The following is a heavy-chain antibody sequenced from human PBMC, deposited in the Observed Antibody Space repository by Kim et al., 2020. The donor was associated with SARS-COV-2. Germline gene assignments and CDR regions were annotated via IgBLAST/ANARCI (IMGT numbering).Heavy chain of an antibody. CDR1: GFIFSSNG. CDR2: ISYDGSNE. V-gene: IGHV3-30*18. J-gene: IGHJ5*02. Sequence: GGSLRLSCAASGFIFSSNGMHWVRQAPGKGLEWVAVISYDGSNEYYADSVKGRFTISRDNSKNTLYLQMNSLRVEDTALYYCAKEYGSNRWYRFDSWGQG. D-gene: IGHD6-13*01. CDR3: AKEYGSNRWYRFDS.